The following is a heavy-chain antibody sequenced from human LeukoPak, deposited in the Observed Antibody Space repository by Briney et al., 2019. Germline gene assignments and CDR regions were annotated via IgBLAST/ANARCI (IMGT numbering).Heavy chain of an antibody. V-gene: IGHV3-7*01. D-gene: IGHD1-26*01. Sequence: GGSLRLSCAASGFTVFNYWMSWVRQAPGKGLEWVANIKQDGSEKYYVDSVKGRFTISRDNAKNSLYLQMNSLRAEDTAVYYCARAGGTYYGIAFDIWGQGTMVTVSS. CDR3: ARAGGTYYGIAFDI. J-gene: IGHJ3*02. CDR1: GFTVFNYW. CDR2: IKQDGSEK.